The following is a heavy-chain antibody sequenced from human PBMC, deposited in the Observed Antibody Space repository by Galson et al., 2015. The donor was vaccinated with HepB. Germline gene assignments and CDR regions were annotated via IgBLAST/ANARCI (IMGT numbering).Heavy chain of an antibody. D-gene: IGHD6-13*01. CDR3: ARDSTVIAAAYTGPRWSFQD. CDR1: GYTFTDYY. V-gene: IGHV1-2*02. Sequence: SVKVSCKASGYTFTDYYIHWVRQAPGQGLEWMGWINPNTGGTNYAQKFQGRVTMTRDTSISTAYMELSSLTSDDTAVYYCARDSTVIAAAYTGPRWSFQDWGQGTLVTVSS. J-gene: IGHJ1*01. CDR2: INPNTGGT.